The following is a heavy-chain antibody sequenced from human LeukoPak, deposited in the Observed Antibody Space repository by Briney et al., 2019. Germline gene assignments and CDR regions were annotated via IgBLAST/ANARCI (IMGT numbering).Heavy chain of an antibody. D-gene: IGHD2-21*01. J-gene: IGHJ4*02. CDR2: ISSSSSYI. Sequence: GGSLRLSCAASGFTFSSYAMSWVRQAPGKGLEWVSSISSSSSYIYYADSVKGRFTISRDNAKNSLYLQMNSLRAEDTAVYYCARDGERLKFDYWGQGTLVTVSS. CDR3: ARDGERLKFDY. CDR1: GFTFSSYA. V-gene: IGHV3-21*01.